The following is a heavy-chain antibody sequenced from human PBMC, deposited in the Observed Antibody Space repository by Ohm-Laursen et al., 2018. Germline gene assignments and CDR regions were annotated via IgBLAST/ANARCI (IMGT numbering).Heavy chain of an antibody. CDR1: GFIFSSFA. D-gene: IGHD3-3*01. CDR2: IISDGSNT. Sequence: SLRLSCAASGFIFSSFAMTWVRQAPGKGLEWVALIISDGSNTYYVDSVKGRFTISRDNSKNTLYLQLNSLRAEDTALYYCARDDIYEGNSLDLWGQGTLVTVSS. J-gene: IGHJ5*02. CDR3: ARDDIYEGNSLDL. V-gene: IGHV3-30*03.